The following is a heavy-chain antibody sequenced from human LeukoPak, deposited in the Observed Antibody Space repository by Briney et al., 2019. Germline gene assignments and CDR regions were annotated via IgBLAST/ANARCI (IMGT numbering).Heavy chain of an antibody. CDR1: GFSFKSYG. CDR3: ARARNNYDVSGYSALDY. J-gene: IGHJ4*02. D-gene: IGHD3-22*01. Sequence: GGSLRLSCVASGFSFKSYGMYWVRQAPGKGLEWVAVIWYDGTNENYSDSLRGRFTISRDNYKNTLYLQMNSLRAEDTAVYYCARARNNYDVSGYSALDYWGQGTLVTVSS. CDR2: IWYDGTNE. V-gene: IGHV3-33*07.